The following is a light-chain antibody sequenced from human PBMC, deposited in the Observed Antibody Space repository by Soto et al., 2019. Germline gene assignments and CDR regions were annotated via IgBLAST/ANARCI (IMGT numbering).Light chain of an antibody. Sequence: EIELTQSPGTLSLSPGERATLSCKASQSISSTLLAWYQQKTGQAPRLLIYSSSIRATGIPDRFSGSGSGTDFTLAIRRLEPEDSAVYYCQQYGGSPSITFGQGTRLEI. V-gene: IGKV3-20*01. CDR1: QSISSTL. CDR2: SSS. CDR3: QQYGGSPSIT. J-gene: IGKJ5*01.